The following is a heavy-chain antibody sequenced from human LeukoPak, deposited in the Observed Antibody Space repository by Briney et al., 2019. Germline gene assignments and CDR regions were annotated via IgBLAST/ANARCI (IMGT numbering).Heavy chain of an antibody. J-gene: IGHJ3*02. CDR3: ARDIVLIAVAVRGSFDI. Sequence: KPGGSLRLSCAASGFTFSSYSMNWVRQAPGKGLEWVSSISSSSSYIYYADSVKGRFTISRDNAKNSLYLQMNSLGAEDTALYYCARDIVLIAVAVRGSFDIWGQGTMVAVSS. CDR2: ISSSSSYI. D-gene: IGHD6-19*01. CDR1: GFTFSSYS. V-gene: IGHV3-21*04.